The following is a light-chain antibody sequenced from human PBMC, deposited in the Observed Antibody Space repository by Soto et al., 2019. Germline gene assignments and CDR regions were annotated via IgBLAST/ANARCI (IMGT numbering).Light chain of an antibody. Sequence: DVHMTQTPSSLSASVGDRVAITCRASQGISNYLGWYQQKPGKAPRSLIYSASSLQSGVPSKFSGSGSGTDFTLTISDMQPDDFATYYCQQYYRYPWTFGQGTKVDIK. CDR1: QGISNY. J-gene: IGKJ1*01. CDR2: SAS. CDR3: QQYYRYPWT. V-gene: IGKV1-16*02.